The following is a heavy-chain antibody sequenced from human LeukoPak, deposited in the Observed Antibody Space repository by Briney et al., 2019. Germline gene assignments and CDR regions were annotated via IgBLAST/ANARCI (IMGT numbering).Heavy chain of an antibody. V-gene: IGHV4-59*08. D-gene: IGHD5-18*01. CDR3: AGRDTADASIDF. J-gene: IGHJ4*02. CDR1: GGSIIANW. Sequence: SETLSPTCSVSGGSIIANWWSWIRQPPGKGLEWIGDAFYSGRNNYNPSLKRRLTISIDTSKNQFSLNLGSVTATDTAMYYCAGRDTADASIDFWGQGTLVTASS. CDR2: AFYSGRN.